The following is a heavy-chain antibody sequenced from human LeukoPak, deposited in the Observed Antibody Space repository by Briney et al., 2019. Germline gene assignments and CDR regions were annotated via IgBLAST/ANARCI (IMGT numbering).Heavy chain of an antibody. CDR2: ISAGNGNT. CDR1: GYTFTSYG. Sequence: ASVKVSCKASGYTFTSYGLHWVRQAPGQRLEWMGWISAGNGNTKYSQEFQDRVTITRDTAATTAYMELSSLRSDDTAIYYCARGRPESPFDPWGQGTLVTVSS. J-gene: IGHJ5*02. D-gene: IGHD1-1*01. V-gene: IGHV1-3*01. CDR3: ARGRPESPFDP.